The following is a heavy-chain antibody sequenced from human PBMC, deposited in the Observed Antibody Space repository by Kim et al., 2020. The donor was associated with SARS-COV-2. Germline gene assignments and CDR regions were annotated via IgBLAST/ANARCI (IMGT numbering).Heavy chain of an antibody. CDR1: GGSISSSSYY. V-gene: IGHV4-39*01. J-gene: IGHJ3*02. CDR3: ARQVASGSSNHTGAFDI. Sequence: SETLSLTCTVSGGSISSSSYYWGWIRQPPGKGLEWIGSIYYSGSTYYNPSLKSRVTISVDTSKNQFSLKLSSVTAADTAVYYCARQVASGSSNHTGAFDIWGQGTMVTVSS. D-gene: IGHD2-2*01. CDR2: IYYSGST.